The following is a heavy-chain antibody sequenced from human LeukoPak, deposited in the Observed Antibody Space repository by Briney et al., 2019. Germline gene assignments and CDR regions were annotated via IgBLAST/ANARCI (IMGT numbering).Heavy chain of an antibody. J-gene: IGHJ4*02. CDR1: GFTFSSYA. CDR3: AKSTSVVVAASAY. D-gene: IGHD2-15*01. CDR2: ISGSGGST. Sequence: GGSLRLSCAASGFTFSSYAMSWVRQAPGKGLEWVSPISGSGGSTYYADSVKGRFTISRDNSKNPLYLQMNSLRAEDTAVYYCAKSTSVVVAASAYWGQGTLVTVSS. V-gene: IGHV3-23*01.